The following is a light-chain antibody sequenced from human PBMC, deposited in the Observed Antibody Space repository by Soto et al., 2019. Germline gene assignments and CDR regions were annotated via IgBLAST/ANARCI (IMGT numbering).Light chain of an antibody. CDR2: DVS. CDR3: QLRATWPPSVT. V-gene: IGKV3-11*01. CDR1: QSVGTF. J-gene: IGKJ4*01. Sequence: EVVLTQSPATLSLSPRARATLSCRASQSVGTFLSWYQQKPGQAPRLLIYDVSNRATGVPARFGGSGSGTDFTLTIRKLEPEDFAVYFCQLRATWPPSVTFGGGTRV.